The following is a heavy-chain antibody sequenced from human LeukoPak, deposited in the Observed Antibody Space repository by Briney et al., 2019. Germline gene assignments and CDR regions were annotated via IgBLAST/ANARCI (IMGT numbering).Heavy chain of an antibody. V-gene: IGHV3-21*01. Sequence: GGSLRLSCAASGFTFSSYSMNWVRQAPGKGLEWVSSISSSSSYIYYADSVKGRFTISRDNSKNTLYLQMNSLRAEDTAMYYCARVAAAAYYDAFDIWGQGTMVTVSS. D-gene: IGHD6-13*01. CDR3: ARVAAAAYYDAFDI. J-gene: IGHJ3*02. CDR2: ISSSSSYI. CDR1: GFTFSSYS.